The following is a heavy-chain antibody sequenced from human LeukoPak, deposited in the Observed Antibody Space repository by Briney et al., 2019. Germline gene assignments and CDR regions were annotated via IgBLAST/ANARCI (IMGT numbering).Heavy chain of an antibody. V-gene: IGHV4-59*01. CDR3: ARTYYDSWGYYEVTY. J-gene: IGHJ4*02. CDR1: GGSMNSYY. Sequence: SETLSLTCTVSGGSMNSYYWSWIRQPPGKGLEWIGHIFHSGNTNDNPSLKSRVTISVDPSKNQFSLRLRSVTAADTAVYCCARTYYDSWGYYEVTYWGQGTLVTVSS. D-gene: IGHD3-22*01. CDR2: IFHSGNT.